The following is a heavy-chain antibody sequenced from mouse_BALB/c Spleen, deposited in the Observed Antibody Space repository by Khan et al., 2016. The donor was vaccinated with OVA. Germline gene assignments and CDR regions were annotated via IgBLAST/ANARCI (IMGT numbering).Heavy chain of an antibody. CDR3: AISFHYGSSTWFAY. CDR2: IDPSDSYT. D-gene: IGHD1-1*01. J-gene: IGHJ3*01. V-gene: IGHV1-69*02. Sequence: QVQLKQSGAELVKPGASVKLSCKASGYPLTSYWLHWVKQRPGQGLEWIGEIDPSDSYTNYNQKFKGKATLTVDKSSSTTYMQLSSLTSEDSAVXYCAISFHYGSSTWFAYWGQGTLVTVSA. CDR1: GYPLTSYW.